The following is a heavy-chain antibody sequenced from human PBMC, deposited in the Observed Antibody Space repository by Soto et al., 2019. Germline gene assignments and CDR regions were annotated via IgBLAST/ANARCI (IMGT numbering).Heavy chain of an antibody. Sequence: GSLRLSCAASGFTFSSYSMNWVRQAPGKGLEWVSYISSSSSTIYYADSVKGRFTISRDNAKNSLYLQMNSLRAEDTAVYYCARSPVTTVTRFDYWGQGTLVTVSS. V-gene: IGHV3-48*01. CDR2: ISSSSSTI. J-gene: IGHJ4*02. CDR3: ARSPVTTVTRFDY. CDR1: GFTFSSYS. D-gene: IGHD4-17*01.